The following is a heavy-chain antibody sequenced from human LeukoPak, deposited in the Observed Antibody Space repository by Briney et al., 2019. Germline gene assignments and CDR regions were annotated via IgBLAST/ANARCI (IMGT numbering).Heavy chain of an antibody. D-gene: IGHD5-24*01. Sequence: GGSLRLSCAASGFTFSNYWMSWVRQAPGKGLEWVANIKEDGSDKYYVDSVKGRFTISRDNAKNSQYLQMNSLRAEDTAVYYCARDTGYNTFDYSGQGTLVTVSS. CDR1: GFTFSNYW. J-gene: IGHJ4*02. CDR3: ARDTGYNTFDY. CDR2: IKEDGSDK. V-gene: IGHV3-7*05.